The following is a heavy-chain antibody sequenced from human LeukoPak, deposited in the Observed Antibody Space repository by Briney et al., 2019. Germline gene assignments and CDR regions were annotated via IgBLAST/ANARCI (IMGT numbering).Heavy chain of an antibody. CDR2: ISWNSCGI. Sequence: GRSLRLSCAASGLTFDNYAMHGVRQAPGKGLKGMSGISWNSCGIGFAYSLKGRFTISRDNAKNSLNLQLNRLRAEDTALYCVPKDTKSYKAVAGPFDYWGQGTLVTVSS. D-gene: IGHD6-19*01. J-gene: IGHJ4*02. CDR1: GLTFDNYA. CDR3: PKDTKSYKAVAGPFDY. V-gene: IGHV3-9*01.